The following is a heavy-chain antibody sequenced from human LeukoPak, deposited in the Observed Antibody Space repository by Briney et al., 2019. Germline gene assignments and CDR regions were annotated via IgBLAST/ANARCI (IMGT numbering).Heavy chain of an antibody. CDR2: IYYSGTT. J-gene: IGHJ5*02. Sequence: PSETLSLTCTVSGGSISSSSYYWGWIRQPPGKGLEWIGYIYYSGTTNYNSSLKSRVTISVDTSKKQFSLKLSSVTAADTAVYYCARGRYGTISRGWFDPWGQGTLVTVSS. D-gene: IGHD1-1*01. CDR3: ARGRYGTISRGWFDP. CDR1: GGSISSSSYY. V-gene: IGHV4-61*05.